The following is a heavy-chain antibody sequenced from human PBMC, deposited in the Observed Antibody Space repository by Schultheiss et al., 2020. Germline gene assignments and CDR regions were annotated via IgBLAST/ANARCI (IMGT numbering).Heavy chain of an antibody. J-gene: IGHJ4*02. Sequence: GGSLRLSCAASGFTVSSNYMSWVRQAPGKGLEWVSVIYSGGSTYYADSVKGRFTISRDNSKNTLYLQMNSLRAEDTAVYYCARKGTMVRGGDFDYWGKGTLVTV. V-gene: IGHV3-66*01. CDR2: IYSGGST. CDR3: ARKGTMVRGGDFDY. CDR1: GFTVSSNY. D-gene: IGHD3-10*01.